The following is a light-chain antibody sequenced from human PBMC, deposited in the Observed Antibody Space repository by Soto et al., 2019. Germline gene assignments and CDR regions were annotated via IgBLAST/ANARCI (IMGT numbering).Light chain of an antibody. CDR3: AARVASRNGSVV. V-gene: IGLV1-44*01. J-gene: IGLJ2*01. CDR1: SSNIGSNT. Sequence: QSVLTQPPSASGTPGQRVTISCSGSSSNIGSNTVNWYQQLPGTAPKLLIYSNNQRPSGVPDRCSGSKSGTSASLAISGLQSEDEADYYCAARVASRNGSVVFGGGTKLAV. CDR2: SNN.